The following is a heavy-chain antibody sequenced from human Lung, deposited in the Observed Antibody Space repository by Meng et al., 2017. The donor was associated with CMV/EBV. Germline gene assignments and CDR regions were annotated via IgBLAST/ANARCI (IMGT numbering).Heavy chain of an antibody. CDR1: GGTFSSYA. Sequence: SVKVSCXASGGTFSSYAISWVRQAPGQGLEWMGGIIPIFGTANYAQKFQGRVTITTDESTSTAYMELSSLRSEDTAVYYCASKAGVVPAAIPVYYYYGMDVWGQGHTV. CDR2: IIPIFGTA. V-gene: IGHV1-69*05. D-gene: IGHD2-2*02. CDR3: ASKAGVVPAAIPVYYYYGMDV. J-gene: IGHJ6*02.